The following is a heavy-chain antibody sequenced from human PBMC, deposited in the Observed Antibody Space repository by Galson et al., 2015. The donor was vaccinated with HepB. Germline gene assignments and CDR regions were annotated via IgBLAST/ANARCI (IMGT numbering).Heavy chain of an antibody. Sequence: SVKVSCKASGYTFTYRYLHWVRQAPGQALEWMGWITPFNGNTNYAQKFQDRVTITRDRSMSTAYMELSSLRSEDTAMYYCARSRGIAARGPLVNGMDVWGQGTTVTVSS. D-gene: IGHD6-6*01. V-gene: IGHV1-45*02. CDR1: GYTFTYRY. J-gene: IGHJ6*02. CDR3: ARSRGIAARGPLVNGMDV. CDR2: ITPFNGNT.